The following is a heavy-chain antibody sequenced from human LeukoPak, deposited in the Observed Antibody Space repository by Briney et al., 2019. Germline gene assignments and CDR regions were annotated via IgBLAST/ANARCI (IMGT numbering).Heavy chain of an antibody. CDR2: ISYDGSNQ. CDR1: GFTFSTYG. CDR3: ARDPTTYYYGSGGLGYFDY. J-gene: IGHJ4*02. D-gene: IGHD3-10*01. V-gene: IGHV3-30*03. Sequence: PGGSLRLSCAASGFTFSTYGMHWVRQAPGKGLEWVSFISYDGSNQYYADSVKGRFTISRDNSKNTLYLQVNSLRAEDTAVYYCARDPTTYYYGSGGLGYFDYWGQGTLVTVSS.